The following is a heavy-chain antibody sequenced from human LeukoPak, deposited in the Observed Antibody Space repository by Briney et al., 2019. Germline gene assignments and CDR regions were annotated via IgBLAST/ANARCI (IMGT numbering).Heavy chain of an antibody. CDR1: GGSISSGGYS. D-gene: IGHD2-2*01. CDR2: IYHSGST. V-gene: IGHV4-30-2*01. Sequence: SETLSLTCAVSGGSISSGGYSWSWIRQPPGKGLEWIGYIYHSGSTYYNPSLKSRVTISVDRSENQFSLKLSSVTAADTAVYYCARDRYCSSTSCYAGIVDYWGQGTLVTVSS. CDR3: ARDRYCSSTSCYAGIVDY. J-gene: IGHJ4*02.